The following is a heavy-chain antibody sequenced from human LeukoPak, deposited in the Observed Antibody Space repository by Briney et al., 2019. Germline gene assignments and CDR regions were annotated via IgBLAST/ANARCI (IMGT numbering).Heavy chain of an antibody. V-gene: IGHV4-39*02. CDR1: GGSISSSSYY. D-gene: IGHD1-26*01. Sequence: PSETLSLTCTVSGGSISSSSYYWGWIRQPPGKGLEWIGSIYYSGSTYYNPSLKSRVTISVDTSKNQFSLKLSSVTAADTAVYYCARDVGATTPLIDYWGRGTLVTVSS. CDR3: ARDVGATTPLIDY. CDR2: IYYSGST. J-gene: IGHJ4*02.